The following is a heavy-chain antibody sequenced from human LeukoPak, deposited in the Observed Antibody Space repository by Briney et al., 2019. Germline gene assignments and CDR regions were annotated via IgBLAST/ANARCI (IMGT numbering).Heavy chain of an antibody. CDR3: ARHQYDYVWGSYRPNYYYYYYMDV. Sequence: SETLSLTCTVSGVSISSSSYYWSWIRQPPGKGLEWIGEINHSGSTNYNPSLKSRVTISVDTSKNQFSLKLSSVTAADTAVYYCARHQYDYVWGSYRPNYYYYYYMDVWGKGTTVTVSS. CDR2: INHSGST. CDR1: GVSISSSSYY. V-gene: IGHV4-39*01. J-gene: IGHJ6*03. D-gene: IGHD3-16*02.